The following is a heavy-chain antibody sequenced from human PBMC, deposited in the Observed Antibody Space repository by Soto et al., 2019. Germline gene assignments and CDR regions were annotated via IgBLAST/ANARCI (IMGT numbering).Heavy chain of an antibody. Sequence: EVQLVESGGGLVQPGRSLRLSCAASGFTFDDYAMHWVRQAPGKGLEWVSGISWNSDSIDYADSVKGRFSISRDNAKNSLYLKMNGRGAEDTALFYCEKDIGGGGTHLSHPFNLGAKGKMVPFSS. J-gene: IGHJ3*01. CDR1: GFTFDDYA. V-gene: IGHV3-9*01. D-gene: IGHD1-26*01. CDR2: ISWNSDSI. CDR3: EKDIGGGGTHLSHPFNL.